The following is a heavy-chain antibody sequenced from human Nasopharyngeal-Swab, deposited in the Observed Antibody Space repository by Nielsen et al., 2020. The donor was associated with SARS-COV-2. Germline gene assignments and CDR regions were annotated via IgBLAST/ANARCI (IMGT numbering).Heavy chain of an antibody. V-gene: IGHV3-49*04. CDR3: TRETRIAVAGTLLYYYYYYMDV. CDR1: GFTFGDYA. CDR2: IRSKAYGGTT. Sequence: GESLKISCPASGFTFGDYAMSWVRQAPGKGLEWVGFIRSKAYGGTTEYAASVKGRFTISRDDSKSIAYLQMNSLKTEDTAVYYCTRETRIAVAGTLLYYYYYYMDVWGKGTTVTVSS. D-gene: IGHD6-19*01. J-gene: IGHJ6*03.